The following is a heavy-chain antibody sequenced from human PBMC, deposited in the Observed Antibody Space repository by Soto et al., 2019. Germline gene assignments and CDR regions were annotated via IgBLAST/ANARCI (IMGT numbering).Heavy chain of an antibody. V-gene: IGHV4-34*01. CDR1: GGSFSGYY. D-gene: IGHD3-9*01. Sequence: SETLSLTCAVYGGSFSGYYWSWIRQPPGKGLEWIGEINHSGSTNYNPSLKSRVTISVDTSKNQFSLKLSSVTAADTAVYYCARYYDILTGYPNWGQGTLVTVSS. J-gene: IGHJ4*02. CDR2: INHSGST. CDR3: ARYYDILTGYPN.